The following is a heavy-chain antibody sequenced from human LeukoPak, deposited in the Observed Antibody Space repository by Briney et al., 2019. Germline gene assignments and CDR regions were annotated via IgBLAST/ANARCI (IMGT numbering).Heavy chain of an antibody. CDR2: ISSGGSYI. D-gene: IGHD3-10*01. CDR1: GFTFSSYA. V-gene: IGHV3-21*06. CDR3: ARALLWFGESRWYYYMDV. Sequence: PGGSLRLSCAASGFTFSSYAMSWVRQAPGKGLEWVSSISSGGSYIYYRDSVKGRFTISRDNAKNSLYLQMNSLRAEDTAVYYCARALLWFGESRWYYYMDVWGKGTTVTISS. J-gene: IGHJ6*03.